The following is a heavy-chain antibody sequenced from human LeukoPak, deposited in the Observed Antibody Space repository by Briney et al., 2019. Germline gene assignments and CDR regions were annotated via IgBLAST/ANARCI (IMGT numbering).Heavy chain of an antibody. CDR1: GFTFSSYW. Sequence: PGGSLRLSCAASGFTFSSYWMSWVRQAPGKGLEWVANIKQDGSEKYYVDSVKGRFTISRDNAKNSLYLQMNSLRAEDTAVYYCARDWPVDTAMAYFDYWGQGTLVTVSS. V-gene: IGHV3-7*04. D-gene: IGHD5-18*01. CDR2: IKQDGSEK. CDR3: ARDWPVDTAMAYFDY. J-gene: IGHJ4*02.